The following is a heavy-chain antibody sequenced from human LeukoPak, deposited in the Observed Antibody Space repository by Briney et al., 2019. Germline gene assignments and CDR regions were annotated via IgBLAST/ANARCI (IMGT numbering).Heavy chain of an antibody. V-gene: IGHV3-53*01. CDR2: IYSGGST. Sequence: GGSLRLSCAASGFTVSSNYMSWVRQAPGKGLEWVSVIYSGGSTYYADSVKGRFTISRDNSKNTLYLQMNSLRAEDTAVYYCARDSSCWSYYYGMDVWGQGTQVTVSS. CDR1: GFTVSSNY. J-gene: IGHJ6*02. CDR3: ARDSSCWSYYYGMDV. D-gene: IGHD6-19*01.